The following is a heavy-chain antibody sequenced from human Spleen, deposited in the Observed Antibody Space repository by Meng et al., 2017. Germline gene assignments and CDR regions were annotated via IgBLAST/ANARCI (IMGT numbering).Heavy chain of an antibody. Sequence: GESLKISCAASGFTFSSYSMNWVRQAPGKGLEWVSVIYSGGSTYYADSVKGRFTISRDNSKNTLYLQMNSLRAEDTAVYYCARTYYYDSSGYYGYFQHWGQGTLVTVSS. J-gene: IGHJ1*01. CDR3: ARTYYYDSSGYYGYFQH. CDR1: GFTFSSYS. V-gene: IGHV3-53*01. CDR2: IYSGGST. D-gene: IGHD3-22*01.